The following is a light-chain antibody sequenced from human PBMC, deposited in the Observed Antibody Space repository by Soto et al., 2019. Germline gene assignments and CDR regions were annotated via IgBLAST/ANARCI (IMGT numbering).Light chain of an antibody. CDR1: SSDVGGSGY. J-gene: IGLJ2*01. Sequence: QSALTQPPSASGSPGQSVTISCTGTSSDVGGSGYVSWYQQHPGKAPKLIIHEVNKRPSGVPDRFSGSKSGNTASLTVSGVQPEDEGGYYCSSHAGSNNLIFGGGTKLTVL. CDR2: EVN. CDR3: SSHAGSNNLI. V-gene: IGLV2-8*01.